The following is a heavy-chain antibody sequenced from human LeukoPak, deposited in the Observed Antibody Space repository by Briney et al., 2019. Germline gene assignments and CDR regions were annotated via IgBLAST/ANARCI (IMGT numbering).Heavy chain of an antibody. CDR3: ARDQYYYDSRRTPYFDY. CDR2: ISAYNGNT. Sequence: GASVKVSCKASGYTFTSYGISWVRQAPGQGLEWMGWISAYNGNTNYAQKLQGRVTMTTDTSTSTAYMELRSLRSDDTAVYYCARDQYYYDSRRTPYFDYWGQGTLVTVSS. V-gene: IGHV1-18*01. J-gene: IGHJ4*02. D-gene: IGHD3-22*01. CDR1: GYTFTSYG.